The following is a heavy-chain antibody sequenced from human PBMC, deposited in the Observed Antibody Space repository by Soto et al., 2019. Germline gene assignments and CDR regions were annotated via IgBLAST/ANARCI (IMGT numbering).Heavy chain of an antibody. CDR1: GYSFTSYW. CDR3: ARHGGERWGLDWFDP. Sequence: GESLKISCKGSGYSFTSYWIGWVRQMPGKGLEWMGIIYPGDSDTRYSPSFQGQVTISADKSISTAYLQWSSLKASDTAVYYCARHGGERWGLDWFDPWGQGTLVTVSS. V-gene: IGHV5-51*01. CDR2: IYPGDSDT. D-gene: IGHD3-16*01. J-gene: IGHJ5*01.